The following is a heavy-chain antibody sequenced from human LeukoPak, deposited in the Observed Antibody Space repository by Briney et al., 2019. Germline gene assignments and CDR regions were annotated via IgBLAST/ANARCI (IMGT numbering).Heavy chain of an antibody. CDR2: INPSGGST. CDR3: AREPVGSVLTYYYDSSGIPSVYYYGMDV. Sequence: GASVKVSCKASGYTFTSFDINWVRQATGQGLEWMGIINPSGGSTSYAQKFQGRVTMTRDTSTSTVYMELSSLRSEDTAVYYCAREPVGSVLTYYYDSSGIPSVYYYGMDVWGQGTTVTVSS. J-gene: IGHJ6*02. CDR1: GYTFTSFD. D-gene: IGHD3-22*01. V-gene: IGHV1-46*01.